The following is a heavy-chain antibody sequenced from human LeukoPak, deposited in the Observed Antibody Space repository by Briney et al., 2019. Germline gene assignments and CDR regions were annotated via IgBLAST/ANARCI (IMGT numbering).Heavy chain of an antibody. CDR2: IRSKAYGGTT. CDR3: TRDIVAVPAAIIYFDY. J-gene: IGHJ4*02. V-gene: IGHV3-49*04. Sequence: GGSLRLSCTASGFTFGDYAMSWVRQAPGKGLEWVGFIRSKAYGGTTEYAASVKGRFTISRDDSKSIAYLQMNSLKTEDTAVYYCTRDIVAVPAAIIYFDYWGQGTLVTVSS. D-gene: IGHD2-2*01. CDR1: GFTFGDYA.